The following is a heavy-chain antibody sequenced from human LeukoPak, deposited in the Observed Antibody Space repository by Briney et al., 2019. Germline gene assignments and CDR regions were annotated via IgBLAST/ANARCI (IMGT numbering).Heavy chain of an antibody. CDR3: ARSRYYDFWSGYLSDWDY. CDR2: ISSSSSYI. D-gene: IGHD3-3*01. Sequence: GGSLRLSCAASGFTFSSYSMNWVRRAPGKGLEWVSSISSSSSYIYYADSVKGRFTISRDNAKNSLYLQMNSLRAEDTAVYYCARSRYYDFWSGYLSDWDYWGQGTLVTVSS. J-gene: IGHJ4*02. CDR1: GFTFSSYS. V-gene: IGHV3-21*01.